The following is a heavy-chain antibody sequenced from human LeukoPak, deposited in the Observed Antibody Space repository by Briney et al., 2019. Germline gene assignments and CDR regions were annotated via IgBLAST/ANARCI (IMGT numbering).Heavy chain of an antibody. CDR1: GFTFSDYY. CDR2: ISSSGSTI. V-gene: IGHV3-11*01. Sequence: GGSLRLSCAASGFTFSDYYMSWIRQAPGKGLEWVSYISSSGSTIHHADSVKGRFTISRDNAKKTLYLQMNSLRAEDTAVYYCARSIGLTGGGVDVWGQGTTVTVSS. CDR3: ARSIGLTGGGVDV. D-gene: IGHD3-9*01. J-gene: IGHJ6*02.